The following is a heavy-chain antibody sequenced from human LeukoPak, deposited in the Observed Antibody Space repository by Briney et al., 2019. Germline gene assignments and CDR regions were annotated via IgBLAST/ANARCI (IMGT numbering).Heavy chain of an antibody. CDR3: ARGLNNRKSGRRFDVFEI. CDR2: INHSGST. V-gene: IGHV4-34*01. Sequence: SETLSLTCAVYGGSFSGYYWSWIRQPPGKGLEWIGEINHSGSTNYNPSLKSRVTISVDTSKNQFSLKLSSVTAADTAVYYCARGLNNRKSGRRFDVFEIWGQGTMVTVSS. D-gene: IGHD1-14*01. CDR1: GGSFSGYY. J-gene: IGHJ3*02.